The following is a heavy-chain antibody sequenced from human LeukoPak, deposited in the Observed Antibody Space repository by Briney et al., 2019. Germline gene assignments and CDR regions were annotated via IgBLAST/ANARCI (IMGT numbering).Heavy chain of an antibody. D-gene: IGHD2-2*01. CDR3: ARSTVTWAFDI. V-gene: IGHV4-59*01. Sequence: SESLSLTCTVSGGSISSYYWSWIRQPPGKGLEWIGYIYYSGSTNYNPSLKSRVTISVDTSKNQFSLKLSSVTAADTAVYYCARSTVTWAFDIWGQGTMVTVSS. CDR2: IYYSGST. J-gene: IGHJ3*02. CDR1: GGSISSYY.